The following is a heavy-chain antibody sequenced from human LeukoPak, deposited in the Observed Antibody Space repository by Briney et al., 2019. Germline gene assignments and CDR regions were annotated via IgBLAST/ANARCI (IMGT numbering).Heavy chain of an antibody. Sequence: GASVKVSCKASGYTFTSYDINWVRQATGQGLEWMGWMNPNSGNTGYAQKFQGRVTITRNTSISTAYMELSSLRSEDTAVYYCARGLNRLDGVPSPYYYYMDVWGKGTTVTVSS. V-gene: IGHV1-8*03. J-gene: IGHJ6*03. CDR1: GYTFTSYD. D-gene: IGHD1-1*01. CDR3: ARGLNRLDGVPSPYYYYMDV. CDR2: MNPNSGNT.